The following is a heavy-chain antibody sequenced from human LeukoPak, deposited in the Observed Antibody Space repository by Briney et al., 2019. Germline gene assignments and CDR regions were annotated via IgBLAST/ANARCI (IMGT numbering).Heavy chain of an antibody. CDR2: IYTSGST. CDR3: AREGLNMVRGVIPKEAWGWFDP. CDR1: GGSFSGYY. V-gene: IGHV4-4*07. J-gene: IGHJ5*02. D-gene: IGHD3-10*01. Sequence: SETLSLTCAVYGGSFSGYYWAWIRQPAGKGLEWIGRIYTSGSTNYNPSLKSRVTVSVDTSKNQFSLKLSSVTAADTAVYYCAREGLNMVRGVIPKEAWGWFDPWGQGTLVTVSS.